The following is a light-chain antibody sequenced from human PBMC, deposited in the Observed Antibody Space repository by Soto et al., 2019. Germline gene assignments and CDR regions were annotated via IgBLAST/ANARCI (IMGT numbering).Light chain of an antibody. Sequence: DIVMTQSPDSLAVSLGERATINCKSSQSCLYSSNNKNYLAWYRQKPGQPPKLLIYWASTRESGVPDRFSGSGSETDFTLTISSLQAEDVAVYYCQQYNSTPITFGQGTRLEIK. CDR2: WAS. V-gene: IGKV4-1*01. CDR1: QSCLYSSNNKNY. CDR3: QQYNSTPIT. J-gene: IGKJ5*01.